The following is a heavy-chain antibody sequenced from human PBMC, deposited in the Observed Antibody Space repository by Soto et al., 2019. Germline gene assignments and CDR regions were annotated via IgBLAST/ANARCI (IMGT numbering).Heavy chain of an antibody. Sequence: SETLSLTCTVSGGSISSYYWSWIRQPPGKGLEWIGYIDYSGSTNYNPSLKSRVTISVDTSKNQFSLKLSSVTAADTAVYYCARGILSPDATRGGYYFDYWGQGTLVTVSS. CDR1: GGSISSYY. CDR3: ARGILSPDATRGGYYFDY. J-gene: IGHJ4*02. D-gene: IGHD3-3*02. CDR2: IDYSGST. V-gene: IGHV4-59*01.